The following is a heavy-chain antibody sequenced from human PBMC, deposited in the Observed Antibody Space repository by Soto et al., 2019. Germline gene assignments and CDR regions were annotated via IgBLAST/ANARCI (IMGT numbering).Heavy chain of an antibody. J-gene: IGHJ3*02. D-gene: IGHD3-3*01. Sequence: GGSLRLSCAASGFTFSSYWMSWVRQAPGKGLEWVANIKQDGSEKYYVDSVKGRFTISRDNAKNSLYLQMNSLRAEDTAVYYCARGITIFGVVTTNEGDDAFDIWGQGTMVTVSS. CDR2: IKQDGSEK. V-gene: IGHV3-7*01. CDR3: ARGITIFGVVTTNEGDDAFDI. CDR1: GFTFSSYW.